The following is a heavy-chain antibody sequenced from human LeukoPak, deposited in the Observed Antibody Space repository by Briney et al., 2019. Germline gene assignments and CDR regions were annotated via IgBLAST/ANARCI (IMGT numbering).Heavy chain of an antibody. J-gene: IGHJ4*02. V-gene: IGHV4-59*12. CDR3: ASTDVDTAMAYFDY. D-gene: IGHD5-18*01. CDR2: IYYSGST. Sequence: SETLSLTCTVSGGSISSYYWSWIRQPPGKRLEWIGYIYYSGSTNYNPSLKSRVTISVDTSKNQFSLKLSSVTAADTAVYYCASTDVDTAMAYFDYWGQGTLVTVSS. CDR1: GGSISSYY.